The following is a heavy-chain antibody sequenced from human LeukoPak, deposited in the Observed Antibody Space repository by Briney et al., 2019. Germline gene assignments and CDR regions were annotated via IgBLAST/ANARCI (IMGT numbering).Heavy chain of an antibody. Sequence: AGGSLRLSCAASGFTFSDHYRDWVRQAPGKGLEWVGRTRNKANSYTTEYAASVKGRFTISRDDSKNSLYLQMNSLKTEDTAVYYCARVPSYDSSGYYHWGQGNLVTVSS. CDR1: GFTFSDHY. J-gene: IGHJ5*02. D-gene: IGHD3-22*01. CDR2: TRNKANSYTT. CDR3: ARVPSYDSSGYYH. V-gene: IGHV3-72*01.